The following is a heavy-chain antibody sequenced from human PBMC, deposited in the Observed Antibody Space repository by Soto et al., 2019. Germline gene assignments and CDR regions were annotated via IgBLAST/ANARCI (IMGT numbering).Heavy chain of an antibody. CDR2: IYPGDSDT. J-gene: IGHJ5*02. Sequence: GESLKISCKGSGYSFTSYWIGWVRQMPGKGLEWMGIIYPGDSDTRYSPSFQGQVTISADKSISTAYLQWSSLKASDTAMYYCARGLIAAALRVGFDPWGQGTLVTISS. V-gene: IGHV5-51*01. CDR3: ARGLIAAALRVGFDP. D-gene: IGHD6-13*01. CDR1: GYSFTSYW.